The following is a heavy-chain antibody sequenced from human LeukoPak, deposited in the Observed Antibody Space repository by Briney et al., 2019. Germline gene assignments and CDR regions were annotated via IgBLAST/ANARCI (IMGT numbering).Heavy chain of an antibody. Sequence: GGSLRLSCAASGFTVSSNYMSWVRQAPGKGLEWVSVIYSGGSTYYADSVKGRFTISRDNSKNTLYLQMNSLRAEDTAVYYCARDPDSSSGMDVWAQGTTVTVSS. CDR2: IYSGGST. CDR3: ARDPDSSSGMDV. V-gene: IGHV3-66*02. CDR1: GFTVSSNY. D-gene: IGHD1-14*01. J-gene: IGHJ6*02.